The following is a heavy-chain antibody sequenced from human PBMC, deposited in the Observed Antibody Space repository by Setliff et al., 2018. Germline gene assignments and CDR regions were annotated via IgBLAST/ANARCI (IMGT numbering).Heavy chain of an antibody. Sequence: GASVKVSCKASGYTFTGYYMHWVRQAPGQGLEWMGWINPNSGGTNYAQKFQGWVTMTRDTSISTAYMELSRLRSDDTAVYYCARGGPGVVIMPAAKLFDYWGQGTQVTVSS. CDR2: INPNSGGT. CDR3: ARGGPGVVIMPAAKLFDY. V-gene: IGHV1-2*04. D-gene: IGHD2-2*01. J-gene: IGHJ4*02. CDR1: GYTFTGYY.